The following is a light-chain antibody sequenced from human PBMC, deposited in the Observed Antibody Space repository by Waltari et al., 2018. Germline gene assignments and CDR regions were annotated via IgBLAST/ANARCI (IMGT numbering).Light chain of an antibody. CDR2: MND. J-gene: IGLJ3*02. CDR3: AAWDASLGAWL. Sequence: QSVLTQPPSASGAPGQRVTISCSGSRSNRETNTVHWYQQVPGTAPKTLIYMNDERPSGVPDRFSGSKSGTSASLAISGLRSEDEAHYYCAAWDASLGAWLFGGGTKLTVL. CDR1: RSNRETNT. V-gene: IGLV1-47*01.